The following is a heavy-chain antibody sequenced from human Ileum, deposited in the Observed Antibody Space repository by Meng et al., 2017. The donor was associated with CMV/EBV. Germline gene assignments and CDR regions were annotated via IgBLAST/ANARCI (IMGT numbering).Heavy chain of an antibody. CDR1: GGSFTDYT. D-gene: IGHD3-10*01. CDR3: ARGLASGWPDY. V-gene: IGHV4-34*01. J-gene: IGHJ4*02. Sequence: QGRSTGWGLGLLNPSEDRSFTCASFGGSFTDYTWTWFRQSPGKGLEWIGENTHSGRAYYSSSLTGRATISVDMSKYQFSLKLPSVTAADTAIYYCARGLASGWPDYWGQGTLVTVSS. CDR2: NTHSGRA.